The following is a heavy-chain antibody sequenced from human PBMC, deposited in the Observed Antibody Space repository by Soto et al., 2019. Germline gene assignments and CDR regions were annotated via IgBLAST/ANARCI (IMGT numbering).Heavy chain of an antibody. Sequence: LSETLSLTCTVSGGSISSGDYYWSWIRQPPGKGLEWIGYIYYSGSTYYNPSLKSRVTISVDTSKNQLSLKLRSVPAEDTAVYYCARARSRLSITIFGVVTYYYYGREVWRQG. CDR3: ARARSRLSITIFGVVTYYYYGREV. CDR2: IYYSGST. CDR1: GGSISSGDYY. V-gene: IGHV4-30-4*02. J-gene: IGHJ6*02. D-gene: IGHD3-3*01.